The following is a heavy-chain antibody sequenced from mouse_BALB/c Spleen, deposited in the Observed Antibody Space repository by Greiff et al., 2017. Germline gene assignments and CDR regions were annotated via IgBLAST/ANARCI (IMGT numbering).Heavy chain of an antibody. CDR1: GFTFSSFG. D-gene: IGHD1-2*01. J-gene: IGHJ4*01. CDR2: ISSGSSTI. CDR3: ARSGFITTAHYYAMDY. Sequence: EVHLVESGGGLVQPGGSRKLSCAASGFTFSSFGMHWVRQAPEKGLEWVAYISSGSSTIYYADTVKGRFTISRDNPKNTLFLQMTSLRSEDTAMYYCARSGFITTAHYYAMDYWGQGTSVTVSS. V-gene: IGHV5-17*02.